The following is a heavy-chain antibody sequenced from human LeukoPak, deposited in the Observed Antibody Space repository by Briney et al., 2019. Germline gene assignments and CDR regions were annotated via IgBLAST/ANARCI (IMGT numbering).Heavy chain of an antibody. V-gene: IGHV1-3*01. CDR3: ARGSSNSGSYYGPAGY. J-gene: IGHJ4*02. CDR2: INAGNGNT. Sequence: ASVKVSCKASGYTFTSYAMHWVRQAPGQRLEWMGWINAGNGNTKYSQKFQGRVTITRDTSASTAYMELSSLRSEDTAVYYCARGSSNSGSYYGPAGYWGQGTLVTVSS. CDR1: GYTFTSYA. D-gene: IGHD1-26*01.